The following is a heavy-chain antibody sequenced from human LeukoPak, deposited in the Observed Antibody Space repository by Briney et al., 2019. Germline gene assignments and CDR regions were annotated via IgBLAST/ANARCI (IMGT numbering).Heavy chain of an antibody. CDR3: AKDMYSSGWLGFDY. CDR2: ISGDGGST. V-gene: IGHV3-43*02. Sequence: PGGSLRLSCAASGFTFSSYAMSWVRQAPGKGLEWVSLISGDGGSTYYADSVKGRFTISRDNSKNSLYLQMNSLRTEDTALYYCAKDMYSSGWLGFDYWGQGTLVTVSS. CDR1: GFTFSSYA. D-gene: IGHD6-19*01. J-gene: IGHJ4*02.